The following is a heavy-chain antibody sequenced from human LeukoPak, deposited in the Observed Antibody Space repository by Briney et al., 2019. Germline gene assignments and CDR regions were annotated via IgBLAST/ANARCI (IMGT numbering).Heavy chain of an antibody. CDR3: TKAGSGSYYDY. D-gene: IGHD1-26*01. CDR1: GFTFSSYG. V-gene: IGHV3-30*18. Sequence: GRSLRLSCAASGFTFSSYGMHWVRQAPGKGLEWVAVISYDGSNKYYADSVKGRFTISRDNSKNTLYLQMNSLRAEDTAVYYCTKAGSGSYYDYWGQGTLVTVSS. J-gene: IGHJ4*02. CDR2: ISYDGSNK.